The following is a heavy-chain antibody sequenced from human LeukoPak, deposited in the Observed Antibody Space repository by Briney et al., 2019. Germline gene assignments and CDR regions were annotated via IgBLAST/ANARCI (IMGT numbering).Heavy chain of an antibody. D-gene: IGHD1-1*01. J-gene: IGHJ4*02. V-gene: IGHV1-18*01. CDR1: GYTFTSYG. CDR2: ISAYNGNT. CDR3: ARDEGYNWNRYFDY. Sequence: ASVKVSCKASGYTFTSYGFSWVRQAPGQGLEWMGWISAYNGNTKYAQKYQGRVTMTTDTSTSTAYMELRSLRSDDTAVYYCARDEGYNWNRYFDYWGQGTLVTVSS.